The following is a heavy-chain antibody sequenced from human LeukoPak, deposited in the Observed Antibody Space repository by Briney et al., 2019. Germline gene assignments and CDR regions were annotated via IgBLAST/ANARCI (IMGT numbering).Heavy chain of an antibody. Sequence: GGSLRLSCAASGFTFSTYGMHWVRQAPGKGLEWVAVICFDGSNQYYVDSVRGRFSISRDNSKNTLYLQMNTLIAEDTGVYYCARDRGSGDSFDLWGQGAMVTVSS. CDR3: ARDRGSGDSFDL. V-gene: IGHV3-33*01. J-gene: IGHJ3*01. D-gene: IGHD6-19*01. CDR1: GFTFSTYG. CDR2: ICFDGSNQ.